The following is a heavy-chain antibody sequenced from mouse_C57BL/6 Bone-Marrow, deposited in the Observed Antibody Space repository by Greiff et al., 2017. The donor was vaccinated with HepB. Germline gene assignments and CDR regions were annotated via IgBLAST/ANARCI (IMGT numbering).Heavy chain of an antibody. CDR3: ARLYNYAMDY. J-gene: IGHJ4*01. Sequence: VQLKESGAELVKPGASVKISCKASGYAFSSYWMNWVKQRPGKGLEWIGQIYPGDGDTNYNGKFKGKATLTADKSSSTAYMQLSSLTSEDSAVYFCARLYNYAMDYWGQGTSVTVSS. CDR2: IYPGDGDT. V-gene: IGHV1-80*01. D-gene: IGHD2-12*01. CDR1: GYAFSSYW.